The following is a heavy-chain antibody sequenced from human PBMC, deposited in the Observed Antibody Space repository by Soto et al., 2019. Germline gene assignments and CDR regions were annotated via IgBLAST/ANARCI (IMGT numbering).Heavy chain of an antibody. Sequence: EVQLVESGGNLVQPGRSLRLSCAASGFTFNHYDMHWVRQVTGKGLEWVSSIGISGDTYYTDSVKGRFTISRENAKNSVYLEMNSLSAEDTAVYHCVRGNGSSSRPDWVRWFDPWGQGTLVTVSS. D-gene: IGHD6-6*01. CDR3: VRGNGSSSRPDWVRWFDP. CDR1: GFTFNHYD. CDR2: IGISGDT. J-gene: IGHJ5*02. V-gene: IGHV3-13*01.